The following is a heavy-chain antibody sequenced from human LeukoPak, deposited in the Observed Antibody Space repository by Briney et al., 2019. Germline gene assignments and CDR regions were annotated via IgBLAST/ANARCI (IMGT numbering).Heavy chain of an antibody. Sequence: GGSLRLSCAASGFTFSSYSMTWVRQAPGKGLEWVSSIGGTGVSTYYADSVKGRFTISRDNSKNTLCLQMNSLRAEDTAVYYCYILTGYAPYLDYWGQGTLVTVSS. V-gene: IGHV3-23*01. D-gene: IGHD3-9*01. CDR2: IGGTGVST. CDR1: GFTFSSYS. J-gene: IGHJ4*02. CDR3: YILTGYAPYLDY.